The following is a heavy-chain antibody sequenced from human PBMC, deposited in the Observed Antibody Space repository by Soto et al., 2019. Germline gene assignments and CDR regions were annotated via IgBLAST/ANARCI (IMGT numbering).Heavy chain of an antibody. CDR1: GGSISSSNW. D-gene: IGHD6-13*01. Sequence: SETLSITCAVSGGSISSSNWWSWVRQPPGKGLEWIGEIYHSGSTNYNPALKSRVTISVDKSKNQFSLKLSSVTAADTAVYYCARCIAAAGQHNWFDPWGQGTLVTV. V-gene: IGHV4-4*02. J-gene: IGHJ5*02. CDR3: ARCIAAAGQHNWFDP. CDR2: IYHSGST.